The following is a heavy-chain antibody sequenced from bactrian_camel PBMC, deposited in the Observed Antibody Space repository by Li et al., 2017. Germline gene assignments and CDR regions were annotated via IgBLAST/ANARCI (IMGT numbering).Heavy chain of an antibody. CDR1: GATDSING. V-gene: IGHV3S54*01. CDR3: AAGGSGFNCLTSARQYNY. D-gene: IGHD2*01. J-gene: IGHJ4*01. Sequence: VQLVESGGDSVQAGGSLRLSCVASGATDSINGMGWFRQAPGKEREEIAAIYVGAGTTFYADSVRGRFTVSQDIPRITRYLQMNSLKPEDTAMYYCAAGGSGFNCLTSARQYNYWGQGTQVTVS. CDR2: IYVGAGTT.